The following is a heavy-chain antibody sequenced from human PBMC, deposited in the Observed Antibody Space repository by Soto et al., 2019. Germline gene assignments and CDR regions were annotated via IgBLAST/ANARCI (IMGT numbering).Heavy chain of an antibody. CDR1: GGTFSSYA. CDR2: IIPIFGTA. J-gene: IGHJ4*02. Sequence: SVKVSCEASGGTFSSYAISWVRQAPGQGLEWMGGIIPIFGTANYAQKFQGRVTITADESTSTAYMELSSLRSEDTAVYYCARDMGSGWYSPFDYWGQGTLVTVSS. V-gene: IGHV1-69*13. D-gene: IGHD6-19*01. CDR3: ARDMGSGWYSPFDY.